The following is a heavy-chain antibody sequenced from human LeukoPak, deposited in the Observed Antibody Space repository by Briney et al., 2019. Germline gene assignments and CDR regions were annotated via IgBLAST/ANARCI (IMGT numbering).Heavy chain of an antibody. CDR1: GYTFTSYD. Sequence: ASVKVSCKASGYTFTSYDINWVRQATGQGLEWMGWMNPNSGNTGYAQKFQGRVTITRNTSISTAYMELSGLRSEDTAVYYCATTTHSGSYATLGYYYYMDVWGKGTTVTVSS. CDR2: MNPNSGNT. V-gene: IGHV1-8*03. CDR3: ATTTHSGSYATLGYYYYMDV. D-gene: IGHD1-26*01. J-gene: IGHJ6*03.